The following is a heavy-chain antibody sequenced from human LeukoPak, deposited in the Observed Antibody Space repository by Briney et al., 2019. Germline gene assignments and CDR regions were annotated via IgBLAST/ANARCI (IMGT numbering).Heavy chain of an antibody. D-gene: IGHD6-19*01. Sequence: SVKLSCNASGGTFSSYAISWVRQAPGQGLEWMGGIIPIFSTANYAQKFQGRVTITADESTSTAYMELSSLRSEDTAVYYCARGGAVYSSGWYNWFDPWGQGTRVTVSS. CDR2: IIPIFSTA. J-gene: IGHJ5*02. CDR1: GGTFSSYA. CDR3: ARGGAVYSSGWYNWFDP. V-gene: IGHV1-69*13.